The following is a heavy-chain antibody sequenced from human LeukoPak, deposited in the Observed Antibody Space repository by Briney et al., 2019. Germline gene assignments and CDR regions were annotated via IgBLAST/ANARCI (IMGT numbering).Heavy chain of an antibody. Sequence: GGSLRLSCAASGFTFSDYYMSWIRQAPGKGLDWVSVIYSGGGTYYADSVKGRFTISRHNSKNTLYLQMNSLRAEDTAVYYCARVSGYDFWSGYSTPYFDYWGQGTLVTVSS. D-gene: IGHD3-3*01. J-gene: IGHJ4*02. CDR1: GFTFSDYY. CDR2: IYSGGGT. V-gene: IGHV3-53*04. CDR3: ARVSGYDFWSGYSTPYFDY.